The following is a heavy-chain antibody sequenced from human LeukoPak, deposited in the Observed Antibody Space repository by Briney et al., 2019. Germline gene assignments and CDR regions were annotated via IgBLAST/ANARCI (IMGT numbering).Heavy chain of an antibody. CDR2: INHSGST. CDR3: ARLLPRYYDSSGQMYYFDY. D-gene: IGHD3-22*01. J-gene: IGHJ4*02. Sequence: SETLSLTCAAYGGSFSGYYWSWIRQPPGKGLEWIGEINHSGSTNYNPSLKSRVTISVDTSKNQFSLKLSSVTAADTTVYYCARLLPRYYDSSGQMYYFDYWGQGTLVTVSS. CDR1: GGSFSGYY. V-gene: IGHV4-34*01.